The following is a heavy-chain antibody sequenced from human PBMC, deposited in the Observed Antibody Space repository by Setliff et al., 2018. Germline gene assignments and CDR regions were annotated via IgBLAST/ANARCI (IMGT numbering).Heavy chain of an antibody. D-gene: IGHD3-9*01. Sequence: GGSLRLSCEASGFSFKTYEMIWVRQAPGKGLERVSKTHTDGITIYSDSVRGRFTIFRDNSKNTLYLQMSSLRPDDTAVYYCAKEIIEGLLSGLDFWGQGTLVTVSS. V-gene: IGHV3-48*03. CDR2: THTDGITI. J-gene: IGHJ4*02. CDR1: GFSFKTYE. CDR3: AKEIIEGLLSGLDF.